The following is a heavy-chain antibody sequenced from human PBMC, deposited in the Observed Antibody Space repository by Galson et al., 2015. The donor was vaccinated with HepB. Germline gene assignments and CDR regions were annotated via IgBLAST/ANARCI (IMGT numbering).Heavy chain of an antibody. CDR3: ARDDVGDYERGNYYYGMDV. V-gene: IGHV1-69*13. D-gene: IGHD4-17*01. CDR1: GGTFSRYG. CDR2: IIPIFGTA. Sequence: SVKVSCKASGGTFSRYGISWVRQAPGQGLEWMGGIIPIFGTANYVQKFQGRVTITADESTSTAYMELSSLRSEDTAEYYCARDDVGDYERGNYYYGMDVWGQGTTVTVSS. J-gene: IGHJ6*02.